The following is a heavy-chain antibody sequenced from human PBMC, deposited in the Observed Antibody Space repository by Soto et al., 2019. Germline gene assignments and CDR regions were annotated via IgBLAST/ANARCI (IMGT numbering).Heavy chain of an antibody. Sequence: ASVKVSLKASGYTFTRYYMHLVRQAPGQRVEGKGWINPNSGGTNYALKFQGWVTMTRDTSISTAYMELSRLRSDDTAVYYCARGAEWVAVAGLYGMDVWGQGTTVTVSS. CDR1: GYTFTRYY. D-gene: IGHD6-19*01. J-gene: IGHJ6*02. V-gene: IGHV1-2*04. CDR3: ARGAEWVAVAGLYGMDV. CDR2: INPNSGGT.